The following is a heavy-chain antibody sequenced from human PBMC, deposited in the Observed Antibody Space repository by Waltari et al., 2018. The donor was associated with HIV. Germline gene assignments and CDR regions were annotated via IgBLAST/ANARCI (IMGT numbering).Heavy chain of an antibody. CDR3: ATTRQWLVHSGLDV. CDR1: GYILTELS. D-gene: IGHD6-19*01. Sequence: VKKPGASVKVSCKVSGYILTELSIHWVRQAPGEGLEWMGGFDPEDRETIYAQKFQGRVIMTEDTSTDTTYMELSSLRSEDTAVYYCATTRQWLVHSGLDVWGQGTTVTVSS. J-gene: IGHJ6*02. V-gene: IGHV1-24*01. CDR2: FDPEDRET.